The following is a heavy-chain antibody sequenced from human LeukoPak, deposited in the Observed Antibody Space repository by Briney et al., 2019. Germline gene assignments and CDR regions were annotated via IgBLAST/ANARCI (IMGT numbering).Heavy chain of an antibody. V-gene: IGHV3-9*01. CDR2: INWNGGGT. D-gene: IGHD1-26*01. Sequence: GGSLRLSCAATGFSFKDYGMHWVRQPPGEGLEWVSAINWNGGGTDYADSVKGRFTISRDNAKNSLYLQLSSLRPEDTALYYCAKHLTATNTYIFFGLDVWGQGTSVTVSS. CDR1: GFSFKDYG. J-gene: IGHJ6*02. CDR3: AKHLTATNTYIFFGLDV.